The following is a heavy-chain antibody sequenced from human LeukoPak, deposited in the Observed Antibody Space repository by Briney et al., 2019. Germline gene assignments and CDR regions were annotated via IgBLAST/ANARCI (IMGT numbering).Heavy chain of an antibody. CDR3: AKDSGFAYSSSWYRVDAFDI. D-gene: IGHD6-13*01. CDR2: ISGSGGRT. J-gene: IGHJ3*02. CDR1: GFTFSTYA. Sequence: GGSLRLSCAASGFTFSTYAMTWVRQAPGKSLEWVSAISGSGGRTYYADSVKGRFTISRDNSKNTLNLQMNSLRADDTAVYYCAKDSGFAYSSSWYRVDAFDIWGQGTMVTVSS. V-gene: IGHV3-23*01.